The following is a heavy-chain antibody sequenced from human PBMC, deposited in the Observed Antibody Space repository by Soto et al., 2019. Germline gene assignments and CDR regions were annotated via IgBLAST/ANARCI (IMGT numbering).Heavy chain of an antibody. D-gene: IGHD2-15*01. CDR2: IKTSAGGGAT. V-gene: IGHV3-15*07. CDR1: GFSFNEAG. J-gene: IGHJ6*02. CDR3: NTGSVEGI. Sequence: PGGSLRLSWVASGFSFNEAGMNWVRQAPGEGLEWVGRIKTSAGGGATDYAAPVQGRFTISRDDSKNALYLHMNSLRTEDTAIYYCNTGSVEGIWGQGTTVTVSS.